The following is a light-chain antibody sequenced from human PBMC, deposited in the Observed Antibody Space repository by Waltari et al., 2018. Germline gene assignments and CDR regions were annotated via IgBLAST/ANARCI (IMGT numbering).Light chain of an antibody. Sequence: AIRITQSPSSLSASTGDRVTITCRARQGISSYLAWYQQKPGKAPKLRIYAASTLQSGVPSMFSGSGSGTDFTLTISCLQSEDFATYYCQQYYSYPLTFGGGTKVEIK. CDR1: QGISSY. J-gene: IGKJ4*01. CDR2: AAS. CDR3: QQYYSYPLT. V-gene: IGKV1-8*01.